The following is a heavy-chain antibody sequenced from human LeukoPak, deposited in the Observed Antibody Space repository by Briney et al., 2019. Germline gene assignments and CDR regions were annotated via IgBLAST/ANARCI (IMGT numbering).Heavy chain of an antibody. CDR3: AKIGYCSGDSCRGFDP. V-gene: IGHV4-59*08. J-gene: IGHJ5*02. D-gene: IGHD2-15*01. CDR1: GGSISGYY. CDR2: IYYSGST. Sequence: SETLSLTCTVSGGSISGYYWSWIRQPPGKGLEWIGYIYYSGSTNYNPSLKSRVTISVDTSKNQFSLKLSSVTAADTAVYYCAKIGYCSGDSCRGFDPWGQGTLVTVSS.